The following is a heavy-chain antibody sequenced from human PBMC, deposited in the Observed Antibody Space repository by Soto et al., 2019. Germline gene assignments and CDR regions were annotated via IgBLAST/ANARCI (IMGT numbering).Heavy chain of an antibody. CDR1: GGSFSGYY. Sequence: SETLSLTCAVYGGSFSGYYWSWIRQPPGKGLEWIGEINHSGSTNYNPSLKSRVTISVDTSKNQFSLKLSSVTAADTAVYYCASVGGAAIFELDVWGQGTTVTVSS. V-gene: IGHV4-34*01. D-gene: IGHD3-3*01. CDR3: ASVGGAAIFELDV. CDR2: INHSGST. J-gene: IGHJ6*02.